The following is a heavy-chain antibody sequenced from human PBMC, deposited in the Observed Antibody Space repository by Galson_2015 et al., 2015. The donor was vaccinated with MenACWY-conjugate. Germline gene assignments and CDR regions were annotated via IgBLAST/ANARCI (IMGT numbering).Heavy chain of an antibody. Sequence: SLRLSCAASGFSFNTYGMHWVRQAPGKGLEWVAFISRSSDSIHYAGSFKGRFTIARDNTKNSLSLLMNSLRVEDTAVYYCLSSGAQPGHYGGQGTLVTVSS. V-gene: IGHV3-48*04. D-gene: IGHD3-22*01. CDR3: LSSGAQPGHY. CDR2: ISRSSDSI. J-gene: IGHJ4*02. CDR1: GFSFNTYG.